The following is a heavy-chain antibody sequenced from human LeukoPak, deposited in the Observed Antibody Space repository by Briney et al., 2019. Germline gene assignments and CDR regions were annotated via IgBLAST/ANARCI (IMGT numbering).Heavy chain of an antibody. CDR1: GFTFSDYN. CDR3: AELGITMIGGV. J-gene: IGHJ6*04. CDR2: ISRSGSTK. D-gene: IGHD3-10*02. V-gene: IGHV3-11*01. Sequence: GGSLRLSCAASGFTFSDYNMRWIRQAPGKGLEWVSSISRSGSTKYYADSVKGRFTISRDNAKNSLFLQMNSLRAEDTAVYYCAELGITMIGGVWGKGTAVTISS.